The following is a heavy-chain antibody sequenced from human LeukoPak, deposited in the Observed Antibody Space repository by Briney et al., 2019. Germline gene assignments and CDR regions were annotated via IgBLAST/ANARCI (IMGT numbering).Heavy chain of an antibody. Sequence: GGSLRLSCAASGFTLSTYDMHWVRRAPGKGLEWVSLSGIVGDTDYSDSVKGRFTISRDNAKDSLFLQMSSLRVGDTAFYYCARDSRGNFDLWGQGTLVTVSS. CDR1: GFTLSTYD. CDR2: SGIVGDT. J-gene: IGHJ4*02. CDR3: ARDSRGNFDL. V-gene: IGHV3-13*01.